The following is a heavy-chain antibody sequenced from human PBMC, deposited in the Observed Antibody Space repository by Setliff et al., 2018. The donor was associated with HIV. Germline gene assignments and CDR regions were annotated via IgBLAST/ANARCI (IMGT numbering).Heavy chain of an antibody. V-gene: IGHV4-4*02. CDR1: GGSISSNNW. CDR2: IYHGGST. D-gene: IGHD3-22*01. J-gene: IGHJ4*02. CDR3: ARSSTPDSRAYFPDY. Sequence: SETLSLTCAVSGGSISSNNWWSWVRQPPGKGLEWIGEIYHGGSTNYNSSHKSRVTISVDKSKNQFSLQLRSVTAADTAVYYCARSSTPDSRAYFPDYWGQGTLVTVSS.